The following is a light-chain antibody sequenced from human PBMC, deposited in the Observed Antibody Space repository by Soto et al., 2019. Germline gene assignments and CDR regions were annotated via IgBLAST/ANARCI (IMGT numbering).Light chain of an antibody. J-gene: IGLJ2*01. Sequence: QSALTPPPSASGSPGPSVTISCTGTSGDVGSYRFVSWYQQHTGKAPKLLIYEVTKRPSGVPDRFSASTSGNTASLTVSGLQADDEADYYCSSYGGNTNVIFGGGTTVTVL. V-gene: IGLV2-8*01. CDR3: SSYGGNTNVI. CDR1: SGDVGSYRF. CDR2: EVT.